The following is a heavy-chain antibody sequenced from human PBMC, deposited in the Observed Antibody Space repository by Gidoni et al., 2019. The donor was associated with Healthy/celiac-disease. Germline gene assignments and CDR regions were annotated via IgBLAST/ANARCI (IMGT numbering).Heavy chain of an antibody. CDR1: GFTFDDYA. Sequence: EVQLVESGGGLVQPGRSLRLSCAASGFTFDDYAMHWVRQAPGKGLEWVSDISWNSGSIGYADSVKGRFTISRDNAKNSLYLQMNSLRAEDTALYYCAKDTAVAVYGMDVWGQGTTVTVSS. CDR3: AKDTAVAVYGMDV. CDR2: ISWNSGSI. D-gene: IGHD6-19*01. V-gene: IGHV3-9*01. J-gene: IGHJ6*02.